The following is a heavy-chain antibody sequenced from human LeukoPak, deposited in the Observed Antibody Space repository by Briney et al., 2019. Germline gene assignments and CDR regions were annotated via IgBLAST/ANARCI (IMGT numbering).Heavy chain of an antibody. CDR3: ARGGFNSGSHFQTPFDY. CDR1: GFTFSNYG. J-gene: IGHJ4*02. CDR2: ISYDGSNK. Sequence: GGSLRLSCAASGFTFSNYGMHWVRQAPGKGLEWVSFISYDGSNKYYADSVKGRFTISRDNSKNTLYLQMGSLRAEDMAVYYCARGGFNSGSHFQTPFDYWGQGTLVTVSS. V-gene: IGHV3-30*03. D-gene: IGHD1-26*01.